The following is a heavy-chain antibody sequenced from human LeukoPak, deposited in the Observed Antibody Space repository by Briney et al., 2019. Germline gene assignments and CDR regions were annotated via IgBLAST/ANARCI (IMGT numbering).Heavy chain of an antibody. Sequence: GGSLRLSCAASGFTFSSYGMHWVRQAPGKGLEWVAVISYDGSNKYYADSVKGRFTISRDNTKNTLYLQMNSLRAEDTAVYYCAKATAGFDYWGQGTLVTVSS. J-gene: IGHJ4*02. CDR3: AKATAGFDY. CDR2: ISYDGSNK. CDR1: GFTFSSYG. D-gene: IGHD2-21*02. V-gene: IGHV3-30*18.